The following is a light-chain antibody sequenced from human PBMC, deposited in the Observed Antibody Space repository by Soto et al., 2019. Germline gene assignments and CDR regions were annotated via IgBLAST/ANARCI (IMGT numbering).Light chain of an antibody. CDR1: QSISTY. J-gene: IGKJ4*01. CDR2: DAS. V-gene: IGKV1-39*01. Sequence: DIQMTQSPSSLSASVGNRVTITCRASQSISTYLNWYQKKPGKAPNLLIYDASRLQSGVPSRFSGSGGGTDFTLSISSVQPEDFATYFCQQSYMDPITFGGGTKVDIK. CDR3: QQSYMDPIT.